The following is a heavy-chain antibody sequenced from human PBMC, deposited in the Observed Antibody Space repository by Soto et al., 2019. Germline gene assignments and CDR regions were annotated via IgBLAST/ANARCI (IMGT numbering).Heavy chain of an antibody. CDR2: ISSSSSHM. J-gene: IGHJ4*02. CDR3: ARVYSYDSSEGPKFEY. CDR1: GFTFSTYN. D-gene: IGHD3-22*01. Sequence: EVQLVESGGGLVKPGGSLRLSCAASGFTFSTYNMNWVRQAPGKGLEWVSSISSSSSHMYYADSVKGRFTISRDNAKDSLYLQMNSLRAEDTAVYYCARVYSYDSSEGPKFEYWGQGTLVTVSS. V-gene: IGHV3-21*01.